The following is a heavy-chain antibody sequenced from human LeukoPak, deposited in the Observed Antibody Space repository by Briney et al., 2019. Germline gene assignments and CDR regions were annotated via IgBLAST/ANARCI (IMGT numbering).Heavy chain of an antibody. CDR2: INPIGTGT. CDR1: GYTITNNL. D-gene: IGHD5-24*01. CDR3: ATDHSMADTAWWFDP. J-gene: IGHJ5*02. V-gene: IGHV1-46*01. Sequence: SVQVSCKASGYTITNNLMHWVRPAPGKGLAGMGVINPIGTGTIYGQKFQGRTTISRDTSTSTVYMELSSLRSEDTAFYYCATDHSMADTAWWFDPWGQGTLVTVSS.